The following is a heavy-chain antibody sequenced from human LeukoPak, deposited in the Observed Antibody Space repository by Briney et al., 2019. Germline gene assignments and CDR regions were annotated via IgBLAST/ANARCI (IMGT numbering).Heavy chain of an antibody. Sequence: GGSLRLSCAASGFTFSSYGMHWVRQAPGKGLEWVAFIRYDGSNKYYADSVKGRFTISRDNSKNTPYLQMNSLRAEDTAVYYCAREFSLGDAFDIWGQGTMVTVSS. CDR2: IRYDGSNK. CDR3: AREFSLGDAFDI. J-gene: IGHJ3*02. D-gene: IGHD3-10*01. V-gene: IGHV3-30*02. CDR1: GFTFSSYG.